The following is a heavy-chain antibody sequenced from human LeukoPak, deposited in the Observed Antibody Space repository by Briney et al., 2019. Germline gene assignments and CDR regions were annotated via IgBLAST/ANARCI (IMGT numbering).Heavy chain of an antibody. CDR2: ISSSGSTI. Sequence: GGSLRLSCAASGFTFSDYYMSWIRQAPGKGLEWVSCISSSGSTIYYAGSVKGRFTISRDNAKNSLYLQMNSLRAEDTAVYYCASQPKLLWFGVAWTWGQGTLVTVSS. J-gene: IGHJ4*02. CDR1: GFTFSDYY. D-gene: IGHD3-10*01. V-gene: IGHV3-11*01. CDR3: ASQPKLLWFGVAWT.